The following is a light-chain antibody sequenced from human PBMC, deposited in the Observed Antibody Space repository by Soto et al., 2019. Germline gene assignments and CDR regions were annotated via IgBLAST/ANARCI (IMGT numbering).Light chain of an antibody. CDR1: ASDVGGYNF. CDR2: DVT. Sequence: QSVLTQPASVSGSPGQSITISCTGTASDVGGYNFVSWYQQHPGKAPKLMIYDVTKRPSGASNRFSGSKSGNTASLTISGLQAEDEADYYCTSFTTSATLVFGEGTKLTVL. V-gene: IGLV2-14*03. CDR3: TSFTTSATLV. J-gene: IGLJ2*01.